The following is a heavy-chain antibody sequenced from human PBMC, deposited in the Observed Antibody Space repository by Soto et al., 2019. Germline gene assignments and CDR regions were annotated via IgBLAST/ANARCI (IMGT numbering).Heavy chain of an antibody. J-gene: IGHJ4*02. CDR3: AKGMYDYGDYFDS. D-gene: IGHD4-17*01. CDR1: GFTFYNYD. CDR2: ISGSGGST. V-gene: IGHV3-23*01. Sequence: EVQLLESGGGLVQPGGSLRLSCAASGFTFYNYDMNWVRQAPGKGPEWVSGISGSGGSTSYADSVNGRFTISKHNSKNTVYLQMSSLRAEDTAVYYCAKGMYDYGDYFDSWGRGTLVTVSS.